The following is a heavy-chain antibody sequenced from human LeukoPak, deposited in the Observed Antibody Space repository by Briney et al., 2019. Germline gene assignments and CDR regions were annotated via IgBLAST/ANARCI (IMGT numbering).Heavy chain of an antibody. Sequence: SGGSLRLSCAASGFTFSSYGMHWVRQAPGKGLEWVAVISYDGSNKYYADSVKGRFTISRDNSKNTLYLQMNSLRAEDTAVYYCAREQWLDQGFDYWGQGTLVTVSS. CDR3: AREQWLDQGFDY. V-gene: IGHV3-30*03. CDR1: GFTFSSYG. CDR2: ISYDGSNK. J-gene: IGHJ4*02. D-gene: IGHD6-19*01.